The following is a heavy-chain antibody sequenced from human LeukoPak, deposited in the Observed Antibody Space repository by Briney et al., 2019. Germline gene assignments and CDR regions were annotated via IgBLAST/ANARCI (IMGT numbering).Heavy chain of an antibody. Sequence: GGSLRLSCAACGFTFSSYSMKCVRQAPGRGLEGVSYISSSNSTIYYAGSVKGRFTISRDNAKNSLYLQMNSLRAEDTAVYYCARVRIWFGELSWGQGTLVTVSS. CDR1: GFTFSSYS. D-gene: IGHD3-10*01. V-gene: IGHV3-48*01. J-gene: IGHJ5*02. CDR2: ISSSNSTI. CDR3: ARVRIWFGELS.